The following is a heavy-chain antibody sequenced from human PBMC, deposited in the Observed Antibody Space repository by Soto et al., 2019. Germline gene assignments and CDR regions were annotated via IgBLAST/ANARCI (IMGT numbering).Heavy chain of an antibody. V-gene: IGHV1-18*01. CDR1: GYTFSSFG. Sequence: GASVKVSCKASGYTFSSFGFSWMRQAPGQGLEWMGWIYFDDTKYAQNFQGRVTMTTDTSTSTVYMELRSLRSDDTAVYYCARDRDWNLDYWGQVAPVTVSS. J-gene: IGHJ4*02. D-gene: IGHD1-1*01. CDR2: IYFDDT. CDR3: ARDRDWNLDY.